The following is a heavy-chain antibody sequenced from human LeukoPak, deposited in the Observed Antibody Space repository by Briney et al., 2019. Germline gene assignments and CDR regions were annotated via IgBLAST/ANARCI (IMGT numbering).Heavy chain of an antibody. D-gene: IGHD3-22*01. V-gene: IGHV1-8*01. CDR2: MNPNSGNT. Sequence: ASVKVSCKASGYTFTSYDINWVRQATGQGLEWMGCMNPNSGNTGYAQKFQGRVTMTRNTSISTAYMELSSLRSEDTAVYYCARTEYYYDSSGYLSRPFDYWGQGTLVTVSS. CDR1: GYTFTSYD. CDR3: ARTEYYYDSSGYLSRPFDY. J-gene: IGHJ4*02.